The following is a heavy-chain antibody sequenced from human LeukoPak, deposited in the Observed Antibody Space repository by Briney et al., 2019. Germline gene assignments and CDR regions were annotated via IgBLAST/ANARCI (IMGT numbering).Heavy chain of an antibody. V-gene: IGHV3-43*02. D-gene: IGHD3-10*01. CDR2: ISGDGGST. J-gene: IGHJ5*02. CDR3: AKDYYGPGVYNWFDP. CDR1: GFTFDDYA. Sequence: GGSLRLSCAASGFTFDDYAMHWVRQAPRKGLEWVSLISGDGGSTYYADSVKGRFTISRDNSKNSPYLQMNSLRTEDTALYYCAKDYYGPGVYNWFDPWGQGTLVTVSS.